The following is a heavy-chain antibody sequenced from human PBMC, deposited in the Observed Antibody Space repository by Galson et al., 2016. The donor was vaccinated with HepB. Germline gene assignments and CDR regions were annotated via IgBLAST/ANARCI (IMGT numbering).Heavy chain of an antibody. CDR2: ISSSRSYT. J-gene: IGHJ4*02. Sequence: SLRLSCAASGFAFSAYTLNWIRQAPGKGLEWVSFISSSRSYTNYVESVKGRFTVSRDHAKNSLFLQMNSLRVEDTAVYYCARGGFDPTGWKGEFDYWGQGTLVTVSS. CDR1: GFAFSAYT. CDR3: ARGGFDPTGWKGEFDY. V-gene: IGHV3-11*05. D-gene: IGHD3-16*01.